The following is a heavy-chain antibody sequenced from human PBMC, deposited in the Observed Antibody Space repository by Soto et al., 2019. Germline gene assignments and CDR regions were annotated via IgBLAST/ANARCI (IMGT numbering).Heavy chain of an antibody. D-gene: IGHD5-18*01. J-gene: IGHJ4*02. CDR1: GFTFSSYA. V-gene: IGHV3-30-3*01. Sequence: QVQLVESGGGVVQPGRSLRLSCAASGFTFSSYAMHWVRQAPGKGLEWVAVISYDGSNKYYADSVKGRFTISRDNSKNTRYLQMNSLRAEDTAVYYCARERGIQRSQGFDYWGQGTLVSVSS. CDR2: ISYDGSNK. CDR3: ARERGIQRSQGFDY.